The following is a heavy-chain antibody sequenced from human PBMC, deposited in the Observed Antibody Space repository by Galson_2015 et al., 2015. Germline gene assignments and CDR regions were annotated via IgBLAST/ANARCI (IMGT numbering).Heavy chain of an antibody. Sequence: SLRLSCAASGFTVSSNYMTWVRQAPGKGLEWVLVICSGGSTYYADSVKGRFIISRDNSKNTLYLQMNSLRAEDTAVYYCARGQYSSSWYFDLWGRGTLVTVSS. D-gene: IGHD6-6*01. CDR2: ICSGGST. CDR1: GFTVSSNY. J-gene: IGHJ2*01. CDR3: ARGQYSSSWYFDL. V-gene: IGHV3-66*01.